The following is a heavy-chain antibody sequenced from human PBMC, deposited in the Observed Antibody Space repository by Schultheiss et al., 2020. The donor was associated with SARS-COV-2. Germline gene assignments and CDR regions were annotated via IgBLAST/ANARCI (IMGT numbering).Heavy chain of an antibody. J-gene: IGHJ4*02. CDR1: GLTVSSNY. V-gene: IGHV3-74*01. CDR2: IKGDGSNI. CDR3: AKDPLEYSSSFYFDY. Sequence: GGSLRLSCAASGLTVSSNYMSWVRQAPGKGLVWVSRIKGDGSNIRYADVVKGRFTISRDNSKNTLYLQMNSLRAEDTAVYYCAKDPLEYSSSFYFDYWGQGTLVTVSS. D-gene: IGHD6-6*01.